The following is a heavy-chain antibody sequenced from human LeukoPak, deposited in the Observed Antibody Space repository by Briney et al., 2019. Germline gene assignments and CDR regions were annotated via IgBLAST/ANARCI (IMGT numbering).Heavy chain of an antibody. CDR2: INPNNGGT. D-gene: IGHD2-2*01. V-gene: IGHV1-2*02. Sequence: VASVKVSSKASGYTFTDHYMHWEPQAPGQGLEWMGWINPNNGGTPYTQNFQGRVTMTRDTSISTAYMELSRLRSVDSAIYYCTRDHCSFANCYVDYYYGMDVWGQGTTVTVSS. CDR1: GYTFTDHY. J-gene: IGHJ6*02. CDR3: TRDHCSFANCYVDYYYGMDV.